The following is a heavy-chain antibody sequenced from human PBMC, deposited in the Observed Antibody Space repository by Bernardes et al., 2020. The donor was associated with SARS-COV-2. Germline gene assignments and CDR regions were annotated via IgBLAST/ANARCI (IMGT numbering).Heavy chain of an antibody. CDR1: GFTFSSYS. Sequence: GGSLRLSCAASGFTFSSYSMNWVRQAPGKGLEWVSYISSSSSTIYYADSVKGRFTISRDNAKNSLYLQMNSLRAEDTAVYYCARDAPSYTAMVKYYYYYMDVWGKGTTVTVSS. V-gene: IGHV3-48*04. D-gene: IGHD5-18*01. CDR2: ISSSSSTI. CDR3: ARDAPSYTAMVKYYYYYMDV. J-gene: IGHJ6*03.